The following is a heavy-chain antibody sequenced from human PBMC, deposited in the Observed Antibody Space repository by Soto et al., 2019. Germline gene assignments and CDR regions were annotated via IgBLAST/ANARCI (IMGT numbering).Heavy chain of an antibody. CDR1: GGSVSSGPYC. CDR3: ARAAQWDLPTVLGY. D-gene: IGHD1-26*01. Sequence: QVHLQESGPGLVKPSETLSLTCTVSGGSVSSGPYCWSWIRQPPGKGLEWIGYIYHSGSTTYNTSLKSGVTISLDTSKNQISLNLMSVTVADTAVYYCARAAQWDLPTVLGYWGQGTLVTVSS. CDR2: IYHSGST. V-gene: IGHV4-61*01. J-gene: IGHJ4*02.